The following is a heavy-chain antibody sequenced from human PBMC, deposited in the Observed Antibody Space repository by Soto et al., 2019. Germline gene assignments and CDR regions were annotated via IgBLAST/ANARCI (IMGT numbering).Heavy chain of an antibody. Sequence: ASVKVSCKASGYTFTGYYMHWVRQAPGQGLEWMGWINPNSGGTNYAQKFQGRVTMTRDTSISTAYMELSRLRSDDTAVYYCAREASSSWMNWFDPWGQGTLVTVSS. J-gene: IGHJ5*02. D-gene: IGHD6-6*01. CDR3: AREASSSWMNWFDP. CDR1: GYTFTGYY. V-gene: IGHV1-2*02. CDR2: INPNSGGT.